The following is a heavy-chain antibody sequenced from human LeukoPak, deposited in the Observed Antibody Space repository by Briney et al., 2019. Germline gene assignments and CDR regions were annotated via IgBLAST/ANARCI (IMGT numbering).Heavy chain of an antibody. CDR2: ISYDGSNK. V-gene: IGHV3-30*18. Sequence: PGGSLRLSCAASGFTFSSYGMHWVRQAPGKGLEWVAVISYDGSNKYYADSVKGRFTISRDNSKNTLYLQMNSLRAEDTAVYYCAKDRGVSVVAATPLDYWGQGTLVTVSS. J-gene: IGHJ4*02. CDR1: GFTFSSYG. CDR3: AKDRGVSVVAATPLDY. D-gene: IGHD2-15*01.